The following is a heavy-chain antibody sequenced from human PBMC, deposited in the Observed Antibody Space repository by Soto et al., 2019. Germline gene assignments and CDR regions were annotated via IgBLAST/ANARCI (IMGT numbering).Heavy chain of an antibody. D-gene: IGHD3-22*01. CDR1: GYSFTSYW. V-gene: IGHV5-10-1*01. CDR3: ARQYYYDSSGDYYYGMDV. J-gene: IGHJ6*02. CDR2: IDPSDSYT. Sequence: PVDSLKISCKGSGYSFTSYWISWVRQMPGKGLEWMGRIDPSDSYTNYSPSFQGHVTISADKSISTAYLQWSSLKASDTAMYYCARQYYYDSSGDYYYGMDVWGQGTTVTVSS.